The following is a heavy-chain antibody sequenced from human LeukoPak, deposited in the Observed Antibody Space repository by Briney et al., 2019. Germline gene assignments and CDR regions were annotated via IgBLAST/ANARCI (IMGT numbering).Heavy chain of an antibody. CDR1: GGSFSGYY. D-gene: IGHD1-26*01. V-gene: IGHV4-34*01. J-gene: IGHJ4*02. CDR3: ARGRSGRFDY. CDR2: INHSGST. Sequence: PSETLSLTCAVYGGSFSGYYWSWIRQPPGKGLEWIGEINHSGSTNYNPSLKSRVTISVDTSKNQFSLKLSSVTAADTAVYYCARGRSGRFDYWGQGTLATVSS.